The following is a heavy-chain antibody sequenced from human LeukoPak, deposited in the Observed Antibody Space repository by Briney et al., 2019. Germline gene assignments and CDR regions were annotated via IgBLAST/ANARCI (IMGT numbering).Heavy chain of an antibody. D-gene: IGHD6-19*01. CDR1: GYTFTSYD. V-gene: IGHV1-8*03. Sequence: ASVKVSCKASGYTFTSYDINWLRQAAGQGLDWMGWMNPNSGNTGYAQKFQGRVTITRNTSISTAYMELSSLRSEDTAVYYCARGTSSGWTDYWGQGTLVTVSS. J-gene: IGHJ4*02. CDR2: MNPNSGNT. CDR3: ARGTSSGWTDY.